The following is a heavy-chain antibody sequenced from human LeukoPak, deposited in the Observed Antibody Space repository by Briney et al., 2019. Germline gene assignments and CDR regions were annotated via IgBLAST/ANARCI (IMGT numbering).Heavy chain of an antibody. D-gene: IGHD6-13*01. CDR2: IIPILGIA. Sequence: ASVKVSCKASGGTFSSYAISWVRQAPGQGLEWMGRIIPILGIANYAQKFQGRVTITADKSTSTAYMELSRLRSDDTAVYYCARVSSWSRPSDAFDIWGQGTMVTVSS. CDR3: ARVSSWSRPSDAFDI. J-gene: IGHJ3*02. V-gene: IGHV1-69*04. CDR1: GGTFSSYA.